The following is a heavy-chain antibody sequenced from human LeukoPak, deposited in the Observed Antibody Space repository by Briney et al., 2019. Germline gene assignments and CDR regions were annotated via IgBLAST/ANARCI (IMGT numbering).Heavy chain of an antibody. J-gene: IGHJ6*02. CDR1: GGTFSSYA. D-gene: IGHD3-22*01. V-gene: IGHV1-69*04. Sequence: GSSVKVSCKASGGTFSSYAISWVRQAPGQGLEWMGRIIPILGIANYAQKFQGRVTITADKSTSTAYMELSSLRSEDTAVYYCASKELEDSSGDYYYGMDVWGQGTTVTVSS. CDR3: ASKELEDSSGDYYYGMDV. CDR2: IIPILGIA.